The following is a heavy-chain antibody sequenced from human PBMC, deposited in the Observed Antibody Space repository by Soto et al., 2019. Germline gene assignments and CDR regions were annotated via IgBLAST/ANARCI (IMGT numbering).Heavy chain of an antibody. CDR1: GSSLTHGASY. Sequence: SDTRDPPCSVSGSSLTHGASYCFWLRQHPGEGLEWLGYIAYTGDTYFNPSLRSRLTISSDRAKNQFSLKLSSVTAADTAFYYCARDFEKSAIGPWGQGTLVTVSS. J-gene: IGHJ5*02. V-gene: IGHV4-31*03. CDR3: ARDFEKSAIGP. D-gene: IGHD3-9*01. CDR2: IAYTGDT.